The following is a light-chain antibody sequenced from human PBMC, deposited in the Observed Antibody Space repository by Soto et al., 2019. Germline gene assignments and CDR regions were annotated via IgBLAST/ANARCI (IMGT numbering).Light chain of an antibody. J-gene: IGLJ3*02. Sequence: QSVLTQPASVSGSPGQSITISCTGASSDVGDYNYVSWYQEHPGQVPKLIIFEVTTRPSGVSDRFSGSRSGNTASLTISGLQAEDEADYYCLSHTGSRTLFGGGTK. V-gene: IGLV2-14*01. CDR3: LSHTGSRTL. CDR1: SSDVGDYNY. CDR2: EVT.